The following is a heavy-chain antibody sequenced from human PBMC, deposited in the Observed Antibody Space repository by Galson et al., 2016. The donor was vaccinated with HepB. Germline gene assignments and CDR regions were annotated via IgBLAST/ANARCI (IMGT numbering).Heavy chain of an antibody. CDR2: INPVDGNT. J-gene: IGHJ6*02. Sequence: SVKVSCKASGYNFITFYLHWVRQAPGQGLEWVAMINPVDGNTRYAQKFQGRVTTTRDTSTSTVYMELSSLRSEDTARDYCARDAPRGDDLWHGMDVWGQGTTVTVSS. CDR3: ARDAPRGDDLWHGMDV. CDR1: GYNFITFY. D-gene: IGHD3-3*01. V-gene: IGHV1-46*01.